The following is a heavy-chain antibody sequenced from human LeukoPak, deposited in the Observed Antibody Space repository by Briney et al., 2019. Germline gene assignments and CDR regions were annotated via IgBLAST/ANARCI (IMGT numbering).Heavy chain of an antibody. CDR3: AGYYDSSGYYWNFDAFDI. Sequence: SETLSLTCTVSGGSISSYYWSWIRQPAGKGLEWIGRIYTSGSTNYNPSLKSRVTMSVDTSKNQFSLKLSSMTAADTAVYYCAGYYDSSGYYWNFDAFDIWGQGTMVTVSS. CDR1: GGSISSYY. J-gene: IGHJ3*02. D-gene: IGHD3-22*01. V-gene: IGHV4-4*07. CDR2: IYTSGST.